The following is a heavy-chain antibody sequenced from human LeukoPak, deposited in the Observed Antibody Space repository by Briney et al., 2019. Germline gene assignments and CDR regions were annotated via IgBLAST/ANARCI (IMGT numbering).Heavy chain of an antibody. D-gene: IGHD6-13*01. V-gene: IGHV1-69*04. Sequence: GSSVKVSCKASGGTFSSYAISWVRQAPGQGLEWMGRIIPILGIANYAQKFQGRVTITADKSTSTAYMELSSLRSEDTAVYYCARTPYSSQGVYGMDVWGQGTTVTVS. CDR1: GGTFSSYA. CDR3: ARTPYSSQGVYGMDV. J-gene: IGHJ6*02. CDR2: IIPILGIA.